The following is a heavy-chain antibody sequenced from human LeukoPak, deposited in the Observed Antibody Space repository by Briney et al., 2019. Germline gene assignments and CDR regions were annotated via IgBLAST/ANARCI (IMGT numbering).Heavy chain of an antibody. J-gene: IGHJ4*02. CDR2: IYHSGST. CDR3: ARLTRGYSYGYMRDY. V-gene: IGHV4-4*02. Sequence: SETLSLTCAVSGGSISSSNWWSWVRQPPGKGLEWIGEIYHSGSTNYNPSLKSRVTISVDKSKNQFSLKLSSVTAADTAVYYCARLTRGYSYGYMRDYWGQGTLVTVSS. CDR1: GGSISSSNW. D-gene: IGHD5-18*01.